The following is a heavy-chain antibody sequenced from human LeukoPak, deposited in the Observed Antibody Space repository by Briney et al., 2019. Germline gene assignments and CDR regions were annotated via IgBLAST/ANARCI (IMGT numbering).Heavy chain of an antibody. CDR3: ARDNGLGATVGDY. J-gene: IGHJ4*02. V-gene: IGHV1-2*06. CDR2: INPNSGGT. D-gene: IGHD1-26*01. Sequence: PRASVKVSCKASGYTFTDYYIHWVRQAPGQGLEWMGRINPNSGGTKYAQNFQGRVTMTRDTPISTTYMELSRLRSDDTAVYYCARDNGLGATVGDYWGQGTLVTVSS. CDR1: GYTFTDYY.